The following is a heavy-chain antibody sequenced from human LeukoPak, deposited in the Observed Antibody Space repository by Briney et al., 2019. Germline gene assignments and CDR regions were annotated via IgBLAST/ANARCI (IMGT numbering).Heavy chain of an antibody. D-gene: IGHD3-10*01. J-gene: IGHJ5*02. CDR1: GGSISSYC. CDR3: AREVVRSTPWMGDWSDP. CDR2: IYYSGST. Sequence: SETLSLTCTVSGGSISSYCWSWIRQPPGKGLEWIGYIYYSGSTNYNPSLKSRVTISVDTSKNQFSLKLSSVTAADTAVYYCAREVVRSTPWMGDWSDPWGQGTLVTVSS. V-gene: IGHV4-59*01.